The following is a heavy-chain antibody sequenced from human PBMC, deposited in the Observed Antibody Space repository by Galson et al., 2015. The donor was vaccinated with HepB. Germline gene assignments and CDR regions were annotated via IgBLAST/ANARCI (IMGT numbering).Heavy chain of an antibody. CDR3: ARDYASSWYFNHYDGMDV. D-gene: IGHD6-13*01. CDR2: ISYDGSNK. V-gene: IGHV3-30*04. CDR1: GFTFSSYA. Sequence: SLRLSCAASGFTFSSYAMHWVRQAPGKGLEWVAVISYDGSNKYYADSVKGRFTISRDNSKNTLYLQVNSLRAEDTAVYYCARDYASSWYFNHYDGMDVWGQGTTVTVSS. J-gene: IGHJ6*02.